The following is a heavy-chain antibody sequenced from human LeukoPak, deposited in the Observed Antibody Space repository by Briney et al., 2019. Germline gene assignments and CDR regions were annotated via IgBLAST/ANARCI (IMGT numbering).Heavy chain of an antibody. D-gene: IGHD2-15*01. CDR1: GYTFTGYY. Sequence: ASVKVSCKASGYTFTGYYMHWVRQAPGPGLEWMGWINPNSGGTNYAQKFQGRVTMTRDTSISTAYMELGRLRSDDTAVYYCARGYCSGGSCYTEINWFDPWGQGTLVTVSS. CDR3: ARGYCSGGSCYTEINWFDP. J-gene: IGHJ5*02. CDR2: INPNSGGT. V-gene: IGHV1-2*02.